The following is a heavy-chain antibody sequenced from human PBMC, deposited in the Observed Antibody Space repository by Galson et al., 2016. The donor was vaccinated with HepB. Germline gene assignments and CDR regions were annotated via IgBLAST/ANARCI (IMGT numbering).Heavy chain of an antibody. CDR3: AGGFSWGGGSFHYYGLDV. Sequence: ETLSLTCPLSGGSMSCSEWWSWVRQPPGKGLEWIGEIFHSGNTNYNPSLMSRVTISVDKSKKPVSQKLTSVTAADTAVYFWAGGFSWGGGSFHYYGLDVWGQGTTVTVSS. CDR2: IFHSGNT. V-gene: IGHV4-4*01. D-gene: IGHD3-10*01. CDR1: GGSMSCSEW. J-gene: IGHJ6*02.